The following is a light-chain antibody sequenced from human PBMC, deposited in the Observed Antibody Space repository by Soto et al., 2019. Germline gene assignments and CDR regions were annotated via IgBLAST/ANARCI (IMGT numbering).Light chain of an antibody. CDR3: SSFTSYSTLV. CDR1: SXDVGGYSY. V-gene: IGLV2-14*03. Sequence: QSXLTQPXXVXGXXXXXXXXXXTGTSXDVGGYSYVSWYQQHPGKAPKLMIYDVNNRPSGVSDRFSGSKSGNTASLTISGLQAEDESDYYCSSFTSYSTLVFGGGTKLTVL. CDR2: DVN. J-gene: IGLJ2*01.